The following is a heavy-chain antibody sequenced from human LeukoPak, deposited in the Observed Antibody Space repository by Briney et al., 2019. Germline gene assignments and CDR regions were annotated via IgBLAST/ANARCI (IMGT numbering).Heavy chain of an antibody. CDR2: ISGSGNST. CDR3: ASSGPKDYYGSGSYYDYWFDP. D-gene: IGHD3-10*01. V-gene: IGHV3-23*01. Sequence: GGSLRLSCAASGFPFNNYAMSWVRQAPGKGLEWVSTISGSGNSTYYADSVKGRFTISRDNSKNTLYLQMNSLRAEDTAVYYCASSGPKDYYGSGSYYDYWFDPWGQGTLVTVSS. J-gene: IGHJ5*02. CDR1: GFPFNNYA.